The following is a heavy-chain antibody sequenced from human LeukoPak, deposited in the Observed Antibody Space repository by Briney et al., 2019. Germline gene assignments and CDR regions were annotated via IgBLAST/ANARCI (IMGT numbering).Heavy chain of an antibody. V-gene: IGHV1-69*13. J-gene: IGHJ4*02. CDR3: ARDGCSSTSCFDY. Sequence: ASVKVSCKASGGTFISYAISWVRQAPGQGLEWMGGIIPIFGTANYAQKFQGRVTITADESTSTAYMELSSLRSEDTAVYYCARDGCSSTSCFDYWGQGTLVTVSS. CDR1: GGTFISYA. D-gene: IGHD2-2*01. CDR2: IIPIFGTA.